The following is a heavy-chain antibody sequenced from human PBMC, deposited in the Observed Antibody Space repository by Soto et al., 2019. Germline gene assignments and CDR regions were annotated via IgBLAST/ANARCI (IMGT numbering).Heavy chain of an antibody. CDR3: ARHYPSTWGVYYFDY. V-gene: IGHV3-53*04. J-gene: IGHJ4*02. CDR1: GFTVSSNY. D-gene: IGHD1-26*01. CDR2: IYSGGST. Sequence: GGSLRLSCAASGFTVSSNYMSWVRQAPGKGLEWVSVIYSGGSTYYADSVKGRFTISRHNSKNTLYLQMNSLRAEDTAVYYCARHYPSTWGVYYFDYWGQGTLVTVSS.